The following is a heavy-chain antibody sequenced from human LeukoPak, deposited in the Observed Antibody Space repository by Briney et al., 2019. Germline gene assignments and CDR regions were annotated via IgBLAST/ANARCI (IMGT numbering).Heavy chain of an antibody. J-gene: IGHJ4*02. D-gene: IGHD6-19*01. Sequence: SVKVSCKASGYTFIAYHMHWVRQAPGQGLEWMGGIIPIFGTANYAQKFQGRVTITADESTSTAYMELSSLRSEDTAVYYCARDPLYSSGWYANHFDYWGLGTLVTVSS. CDR2: IIPIFGTA. CDR3: ARDPLYSSGWYANHFDY. CDR1: GYTFIAYH. V-gene: IGHV1-69*13.